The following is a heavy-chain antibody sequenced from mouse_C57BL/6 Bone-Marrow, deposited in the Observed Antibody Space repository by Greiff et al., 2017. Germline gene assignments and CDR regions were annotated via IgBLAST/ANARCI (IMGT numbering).Heavy chain of an antibody. CDR1: GYTFTNYW. CDR3: ARRDDGYFDV. Sequence: QVQLKQSGAELVRPGTSVKMSCKASGYTFTNYWLGWAKQRPGHGLEWIGDIYPGGGYTNYNEKFKGKATLTADKSSSTAYMQFSSLTSEDSANYYCARRDDGYFDVWGTGTTGTVSS. J-gene: IGHJ1*03. D-gene: IGHD2-3*01. V-gene: IGHV1-63*01. CDR2: IYPGGGYT.